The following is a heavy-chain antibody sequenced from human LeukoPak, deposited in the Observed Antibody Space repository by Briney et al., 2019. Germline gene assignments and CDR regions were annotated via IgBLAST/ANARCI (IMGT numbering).Heavy chain of an antibody. D-gene: IGHD3-22*01. V-gene: IGHV4-34*01. Sequence: SETLSLTCAVYGGSFSGYYWSWVRQPPGKGLEWLGEINHSGSTNYNPSLKSRVTISVDTSKNQFSLKLSSVTAADTAVYYCARVGLRYYYDSSGYSHWFDPWGQGTLVTVSS. CDR3: ARVGLRYYYDSSGYSHWFDP. CDR2: INHSGST. J-gene: IGHJ5*02. CDR1: GGSFSGYY.